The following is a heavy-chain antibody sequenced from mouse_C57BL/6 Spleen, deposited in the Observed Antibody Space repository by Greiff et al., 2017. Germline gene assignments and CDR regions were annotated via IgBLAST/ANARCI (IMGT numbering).Heavy chain of an antibody. D-gene: IGHD3-2*02. CDR2: IHPSASDT. Sequence: VQLQQPGAELVKPGASVKVSCKASGYTFTSYWMHWVKQRPGQGLEWIGRIHPSASDTNYNQKFKGKATLTVDKSSSTAYMQLSSLTSEDSAVYYCAIYSSGHYAMDYWGQGTSVTVSS. CDR3: AIYSSGHYAMDY. V-gene: IGHV1-74*01. J-gene: IGHJ4*01. CDR1: GYTFTSYW.